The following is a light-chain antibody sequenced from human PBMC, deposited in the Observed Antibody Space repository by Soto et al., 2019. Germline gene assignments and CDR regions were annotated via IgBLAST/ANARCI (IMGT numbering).Light chain of an antibody. Sequence: DIQMTQSPSTLSAFVGDRVTITCRASQSISSWLAWYQQKPGKAPKLLIYKASSLESGVPSRFSGSGSGTEFALTISSLQPDDCATYDGQQYNSYPWTFGQGAKVEIK. J-gene: IGKJ1*01. CDR3: QQYNSYPWT. CDR1: QSISSW. V-gene: IGKV1-5*03. CDR2: KAS.